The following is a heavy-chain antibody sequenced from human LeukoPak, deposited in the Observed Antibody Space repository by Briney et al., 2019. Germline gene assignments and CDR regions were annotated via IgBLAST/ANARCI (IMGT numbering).Heavy chain of an antibody. CDR2: ISSTGGSA. CDR3: AKDRHGVTS. D-gene: IGHD3-3*01. V-gene: IGHV3-23*01. Sequence: PGGALRLSCAASGVTFSDYAMSWVRQAPGKGLEWVSVISSTGGSAFYADSVKGRFTISRDNSKNTLFLQMNTLRAEDTAIYYCAKDRHGVTSGGQGTLVTVSS. CDR1: GVTFSDYA. J-gene: IGHJ4*02.